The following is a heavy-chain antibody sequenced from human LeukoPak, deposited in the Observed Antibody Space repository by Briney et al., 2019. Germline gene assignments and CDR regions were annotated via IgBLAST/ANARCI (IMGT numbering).Heavy chain of an antibody. CDR2: INNSGGT. V-gene: IGHV4-59*01. CDR1: GVSISSYY. J-gene: IGHJ5*02. Sequence: PSETLSLTCTVSGVSISSYYWRWVRQPPGKGLEYIGYINNSGGTNYNPSLKSRVTISIDTSKNQFSLRLTSVTAADTAVYYCAKVHLRFSPFDPWGQGTLVTVSS. CDR3: AKVHLRFSPFDP. D-gene: IGHD3-3*01.